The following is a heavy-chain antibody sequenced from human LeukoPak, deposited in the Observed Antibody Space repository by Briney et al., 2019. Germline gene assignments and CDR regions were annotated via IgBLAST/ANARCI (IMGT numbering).Heavy chain of an antibody. CDR2: IYWNDDK. Sequence: SGPTLVKPTQTLTLTCTVSGFSLSTSGVGVGWIPQPPGKALEWLALIYWNDDKRYSPSLKSRLTISKDTSKNQVVLTMTNMDPVDTATYYCARSYSDYDYFNNWFDPWGQGTLVTVSS. CDR3: ARSYSDYDYFNNWFDP. CDR1: GFSLSTSGVG. D-gene: IGHD5-12*01. J-gene: IGHJ5*02. V-gene: IGHV2-5*01.